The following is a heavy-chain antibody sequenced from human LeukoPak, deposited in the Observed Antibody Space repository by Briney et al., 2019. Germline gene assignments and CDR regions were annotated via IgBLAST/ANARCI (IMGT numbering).Heavy chain of an antibody. CDR1: GFSFSSYS. CDR3: AREVVAISSWFDP. J-gene: IGHJ5*02. CDR2: ISSGGTTI. D-gene: IGHD2-21*01. V-gene: IGHV3-48*04. Sequence: GGSLRLSCAASGFSFSSYSMNWVRQAPGKGLEWVSYISSGGTTIYYADSVKGRLTISRDNAKNSLYLQMNSLRAEDTAVYYCAREVVAISSWFDPWGQGTLVTVSS.